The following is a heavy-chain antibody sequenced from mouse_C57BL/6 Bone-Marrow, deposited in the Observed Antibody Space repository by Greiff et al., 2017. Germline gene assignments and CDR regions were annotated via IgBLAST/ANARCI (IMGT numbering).Heavy chain of an antibody. CDR3: ASYYYGSSSFDV. V-gene: IGHV1-55*01. Sequence: VQLQQPGAELVKPGASVKMSCKASGYTFTSYWITWVKQRPGQGLEWIGDIYPGSGSTNYNEKFKSKATLTVDTSSSTAYMQLSSLTSEDSAVYYCASYYYGSSSFDVWGTGTTVTVSP. CDR2: IYPGSGST. D-gene: IGHD1-1*01. CDR1: GYTFTSYW. J-gene: IGHJ1*03.